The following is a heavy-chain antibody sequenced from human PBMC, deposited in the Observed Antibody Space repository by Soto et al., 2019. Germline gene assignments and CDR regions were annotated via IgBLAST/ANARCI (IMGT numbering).Heavy chain of an antibody. CDR1: GFTFSSYA. CDR2: ISGSGGST. CDR3: AIPGLVPRGGSFFGQKSSQH. V-gene: IGHV3-23*01. J-gene: IGHJ1*01. D-gene: IGHD3-16*01. Sequence: GGSLRLSCAASGFTFSSYAMSWVRQAPGKGLEWVSAISGSGGSTYYADSVKGRFTISRDNSKNTLYLQMNSLRAEDTAVYYCAIPGLVPRGGSFFGQKSSQHWGQGTLVPVSS.